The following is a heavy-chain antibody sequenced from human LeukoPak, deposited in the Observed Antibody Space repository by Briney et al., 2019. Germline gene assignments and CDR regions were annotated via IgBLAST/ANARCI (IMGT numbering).Heavy chain of an antibody. Sequence: SETLSLTCTVSGYSISSGYYWGWIRQPPGKGLEWIGSIYHSGSTYYNPSLKSRVTMSVDTSKNQLSLKLSSVTAADTAVYYCARKGYDFWSGSMGSFDIWGQGTMVTVSS. CDR2: IYHSGST. D-gene: IGHD3-3*01. V-gene: IGHV4-38-2*02. J-gene: IGHJ3*02. CDR1: GYSISSGYY. CDR3: ARKGYDFWSGSMGSFDI.